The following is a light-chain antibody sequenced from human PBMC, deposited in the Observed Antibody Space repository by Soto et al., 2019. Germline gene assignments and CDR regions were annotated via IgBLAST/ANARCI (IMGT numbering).Light chain of an antibody. CDR2: GAS. CDR3: QQSNNWPYT. V-gene: IGKV3-15*01. CDR1: QSVSHN. Sequence: EIVMTQSPGTLSVSPGERATLSCRASQSVSHNLAWYQQKPGQAPRLLFYGASFRATGVPARFSGSGSGTDFTLTIRSLQSEDFAIYYCQQSNNWPYTFGQGTKLEIK. J-gene: IGKJ2*01.